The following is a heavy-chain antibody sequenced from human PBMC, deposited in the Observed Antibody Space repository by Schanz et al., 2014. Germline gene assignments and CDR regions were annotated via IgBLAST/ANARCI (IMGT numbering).Heavy chain of an antibody. CDR3: ARDGEAAAGCDY. Sequence: QVQLVQSGAEVKKPGSSVKVSCKASGGTFSSSTLTWVRQAPGQGLEWMGRIIPILDKTNYAKKFQGRVTMTRHTSISTAYMELSSLRSEDTAVYYCARDGEAAAGCDYWGQGTLVTVSS. CDR1: GGTFSSST. J-gene: IGHJ4*02. D-gene: IGHD6-13*01. CDR2: IIPILDKT. V-gene: IGHV1-69*08.